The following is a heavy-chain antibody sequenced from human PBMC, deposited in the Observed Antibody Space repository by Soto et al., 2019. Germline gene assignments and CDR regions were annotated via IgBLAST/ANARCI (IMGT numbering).Heavy chain of an antibody. J-gene: IGHJ4*02. CDR1: GFTFSSYA. D-gene: IGHD3-10*02. V-gene: IGHV3-30-3*01. Sequence: AGSLRLSCAASGFTFSSYAMHCVRQAPGKGLEWVAVISYDGSNKYYADSVKGRFTISRDNSKNTLYLEMNSLKAEDTAVYYCARDCCKDYYVHPLGYWGQGTLVTVSS. CDR3: ARDCCKDYYVHPLGY. CDR2: ISYDGSNK.